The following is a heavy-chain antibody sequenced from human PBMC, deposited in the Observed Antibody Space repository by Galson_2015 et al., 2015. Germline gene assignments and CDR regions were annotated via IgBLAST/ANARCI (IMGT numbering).Heavy chain of an antibody. CDR1: GFTVSSNY. CDR3: ARGGSTTPYGMDV. Sequence: SLRLSCAASGFTVSSNYMSWVRQAPGKGLEWVSVIYSGGSTYYADSVKGRFTISRDNSKNTLYLQMNSLRAEDTAVYYCARGGSTTPYGMDVWGQGTTVTASS. V-gene: IGHV3-53*01. CDR2: IYSGGST. J-gene: IGHJ6*02. D-gene: IGHD2/OR15-2a*01.